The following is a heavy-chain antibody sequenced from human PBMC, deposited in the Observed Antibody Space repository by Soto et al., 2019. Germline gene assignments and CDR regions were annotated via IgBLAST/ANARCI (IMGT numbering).Heavy chain of an antibody. V-gene: IGHV4-30-2*01. CDR3: AREGGGPYFDY. Sequence: PSETLSLTCAVSGDTISTGGYSWAWIRQPPGKPLEWIGHTYHSGNPNYNPSLKSRVTISVDTSKNQFSLKLTSVTAADTAVYYCAREGGGPYFDYWGQGSLVTVSS. CDR2: TYHSGNP. D-gene: IGHD3-16*01. CDR1: GDTISTGGYS. J-gene: IGHJ4*02.